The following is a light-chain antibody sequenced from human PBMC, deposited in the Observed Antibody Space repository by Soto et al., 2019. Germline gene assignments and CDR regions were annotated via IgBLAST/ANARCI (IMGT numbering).Light chain of an antibody. CDR3: QQYNNWPPYT. CDR1: QLVSSN. Sequence: EMVITQSPATLSVSPGARFIPSCRASQLVSSNLAWYQQKPGQAPRLLIYGASNRATGIPARFIGSGSGTEFTPTISSLQSEDFAVYYCQQYNNWPPYTFGQGTKLEIK. V-gene: IGKV3-15*01. J-gene: IGKJ2*01. CDR2: GAS.